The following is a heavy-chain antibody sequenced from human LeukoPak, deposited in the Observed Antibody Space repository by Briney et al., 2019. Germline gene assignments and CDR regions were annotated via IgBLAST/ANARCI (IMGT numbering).Heavy chain of an antibody. D-gene: IGHD2-2*01. CDR2: ISDNSYWI. V-gene: IGHV3-21*01. Sequence: GGSLRLSCAASGVTVSSNYMSWVRQAPGKGLEWVSSISDNSYWIYYADSVEGRFIISRDNAKNSLYLQMNSLRAEDTAVYYCANHPACGRTSCPPFDDWGQGTLVTVSS. J-gene: IGHJ4*02. CDR1: GVTVSSNY. CDR3: ANHPACGRTSCPPFDD.